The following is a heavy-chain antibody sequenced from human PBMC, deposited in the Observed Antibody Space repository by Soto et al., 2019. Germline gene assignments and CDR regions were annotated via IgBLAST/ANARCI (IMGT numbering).Heavy chain of an antibody. CDR2: ISANNGDT. J-gene: IGHJ6*02. V-gene: IGHV1-18*01. CDR3: ARTEYYSYSYDMDV. Sequence: QVPLVQSGAEVKKPGASVKVSCRASGYTFTSYGISWVRQAPGQGVEWMGWISANNGDTNYAQKLQGRVTMTTDTSTSTAYIELRSLRSDDTAVYYCARTEYYSYSYDMDVWGQGTTVTVSS. CDR1: GYTFTSYG.